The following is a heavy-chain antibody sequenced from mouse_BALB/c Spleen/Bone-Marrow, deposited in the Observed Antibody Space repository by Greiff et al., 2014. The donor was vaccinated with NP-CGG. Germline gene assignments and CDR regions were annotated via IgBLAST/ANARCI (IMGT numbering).Heavy chain of an antibody. V-gene: IGHV1-42*01. CDR1: GYSFTGYN. J-gene: IGHJ3*01. CDR3: AVKSYEGGFAD. Sequence: EVQLLQSGPELEKPGASVKLSCKASGYSFTGYNLNWVKQSIDKSFERMGDIVPYYGNTTYNQKYKAKATLTVDKSSSTAYMQLKSLTSEDSVVYYCAVKSYEGGFADWGQGTLVTVSA. CDR2: IVPYYGNT. D-gene: IGHD2-3*01.